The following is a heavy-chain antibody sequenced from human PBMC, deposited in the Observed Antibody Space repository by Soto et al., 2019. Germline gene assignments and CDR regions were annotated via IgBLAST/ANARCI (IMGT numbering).Heavy chain of an antibody. J-gene: IGHJ5*02. CDR2: IHDIGST. V-gene: IGHV4-4*07. CDR3: ARDEGSSWPRLREFDP. Sequence: SETLSLTCTVSGGSISGYYWSWIRQPAGKGLEWIGRIHDIGSTNYNPSLKSRVTMSVDTSKNQFSLKLSSVTAADTAVYYCARDEGSSWPRLREFDPWGQGTLVTAPQ. D-gene: IGHD6-13*01. CDR1: GGSISGYY.